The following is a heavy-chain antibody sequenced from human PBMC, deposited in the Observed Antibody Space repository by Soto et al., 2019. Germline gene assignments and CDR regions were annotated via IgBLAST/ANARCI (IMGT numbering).Heavy chain of an antibody. D-gene: IGHD3-10*01. V-gene: IGHV1-69*06. J-gene: IGHJ6*02. CDR1: GGTFSSYA. Sequence: SVKVSCKASGGTFSSYATSWVRQAPGQGLEWMGGIIPSFATGNSAPEFQGRLTITADKSTTTAYMELSSLRSEDTAVYYCARSYYGSGSYWFYGMDVWGQGTTVTVSS. CDR3: ARSYYGSGSYWFYGMDV. CDR2: IIPSFATG.